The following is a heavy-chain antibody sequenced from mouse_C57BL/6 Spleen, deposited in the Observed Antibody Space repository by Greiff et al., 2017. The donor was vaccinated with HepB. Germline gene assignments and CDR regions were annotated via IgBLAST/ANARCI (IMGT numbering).Heavy chain of an antibody. Sequence: QVQLQQPGAELVRPGSSVKLSCKASGYTFTSYWMHWVKQRPIQGLEWIGNIDPSDSETNYNQKFKDKATLTVDKSSSTAYMRLSSLTSEDSAFYYCAREGTHDAMDYWGQGTSVTVSS. J-gene: IGHJ4*01. D-gene: IGHD3-3*01. CDR2: IDPSDSET. CDR3: AREGTHDAMDY. CDR1: GYTFTSYW. V-gene: IGHV1-52*01.